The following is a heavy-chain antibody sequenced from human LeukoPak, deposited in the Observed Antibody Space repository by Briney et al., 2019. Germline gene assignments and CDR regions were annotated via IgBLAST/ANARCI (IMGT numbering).Heavy chain of an antibody. CDR1: GFTFSNAW. CDR2: IKSKTDGGTT. J-gene: IGHJ6*03. D-gene: IGHD1/OR15-1a*01. Sequence: GGSLRLSCAASGFTFSNAWMSWVRQAPGKGLEWVGRIKSKTDGGTTDYAAPVKGRFTISRDDSKNTLYLQMNSLKTEDTAVYYCARDGYGNNYMDVWGKGTTVTVSS. CDR3: ARDGYGNNYMDV. V-gene: IGHV3-15*01.